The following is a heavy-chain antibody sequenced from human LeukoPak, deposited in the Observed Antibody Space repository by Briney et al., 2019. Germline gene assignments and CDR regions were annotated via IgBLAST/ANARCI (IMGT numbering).Heavy chain of an antibody. CDR1: GFTFSSYS. CDR2: ISSSSSYI. J-gene: IGHJ5*02. Sequence: GGSLRLSCAASGFTFSSYSMNWVRQAPGKGLEWVSSISSSSSYIYYADSVKGRFTISRDNAKNSLYMQMNSVRAEGTGVYYCAREEGGSCYPWGQGTLVTVSS. V-gene: IGHV3-21*01. D-gene: IGHD2-15*01. CDR3: AREEGGSCYP.